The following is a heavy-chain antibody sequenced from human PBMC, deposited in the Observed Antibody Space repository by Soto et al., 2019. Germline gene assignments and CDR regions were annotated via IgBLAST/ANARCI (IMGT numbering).Heavy chain of an antibody. Sequence: SVKVSCKASGGTFSSYAISWVRQAPGQGLEWMGGIIPIFGTANYAQKFQGRVTITADESTSTAYMELSSLRSEDTAVYYCAREGPITGTTGPTLDPWGRGTLVTVSS. CDR2: IIPIFGTA. J-gene: IGHJ5*02. CDR1: GGTFSSYA. V-gene: IGHV1-69*13. D-gene: IGHD1-7*01. CDR3: AREGPITGTTGPTLDP.